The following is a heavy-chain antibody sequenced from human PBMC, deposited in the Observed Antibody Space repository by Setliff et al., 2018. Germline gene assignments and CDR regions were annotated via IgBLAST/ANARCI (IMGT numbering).Heavy chain of an antibody. D-gene: IGHD6-13*01. Sequence: ASVKVSCKASGGTFSSYASSWVRQAPGQGREWMGGIIPIFGTANYAQKFQGRVTITADESKSTAYMELSSLRSEDTAVYYCARSSIIAAAGARAFAEYFQHWGQGTLVTVSS. CDR1: GGTFSSYA. CDR2: IIPIFGTA. V-gene: IGHV1-69*13. CDR3: ARSSIIAAAGARAFAEYFQH. J-gene: IGHJ1*01.